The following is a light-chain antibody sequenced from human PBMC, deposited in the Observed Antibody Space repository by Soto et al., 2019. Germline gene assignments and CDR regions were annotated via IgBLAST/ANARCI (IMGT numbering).Light chain of an antibody. Sequence: QSALTQPASVSGSPGQSITISCTGTSSDVGGYNYVSWYQQHPGKAPKLMIYEVSNRPSGVSNRFSGSKSGNTASLTISGLQAEDEADYYCGSYTSSSTRVFGVGTKLTVL. J-gene: IGLJ3*02. CDR1: SSDVGGYNY. V-gene: IGLV2-14*01. CDR3: GSYTSSSTRV. CDR2: EVS.